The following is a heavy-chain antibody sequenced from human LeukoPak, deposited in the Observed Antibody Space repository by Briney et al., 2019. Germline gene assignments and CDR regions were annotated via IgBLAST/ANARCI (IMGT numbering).Heavy chain of an antibody. CDR2: TYYRSKWYN. V-gene: IGHV6-1*01. D-gene: IGHD3-9*01. J-gene: IGHJ4*02. Sequence: SQTLSLTCAISGDSVSNNNAAWHWIRQSPSRGLEWLERTYYRSKWYNDYAVSVKSRITINPDTSKNQFSLQLNSVTPEDTAVYFCVRDLTGGTLFDYRGQGTLVTVSS. CDR1: GDSVSNNNAA. CDR3: VRDLTGGTLFDY.